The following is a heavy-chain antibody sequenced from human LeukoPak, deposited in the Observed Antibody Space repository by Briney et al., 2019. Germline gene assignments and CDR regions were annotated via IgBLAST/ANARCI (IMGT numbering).Heavy chain of an antibody. CDR3: ARDLSPRGYSYGYLGY. CDR1: GFTFSDYY. Sequence: GGSLRLSCAASGFTFSDYYMSWIRQAPGKGLEWVSYISSSGGTIYYADSVKGRLTISRDNAKNSLYLQMNSLRAEDTAVYYCARDLSPRGYSYGYLGYWGQGTLVTVSS. V-gene: IGHV3-11*01. CDR2: ISSSGGTI. D-gene: IGHD5-18*01. J-gene: IGHJ4*02.